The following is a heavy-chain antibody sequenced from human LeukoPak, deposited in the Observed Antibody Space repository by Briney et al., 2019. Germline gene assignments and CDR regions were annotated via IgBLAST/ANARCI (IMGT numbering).Heavy chain of an antibody. J-gene: IGHJ6*04. CDR2: IYYSGST. CDR1: GDSISSYY. D-gene: IGHD2-2*01. Sequence: SETLSLTCTVSGDSISSYYWSWIRQPPGKGLEWIGYIYYSGSTNYNPSLKSRVTISIDTSKNQFSLKLSSVTAADTAVYYCARDLRPNVVGSLDVWGKGTTVTVSS. V-gene: IGHV4-59*01. CDR3: ARDLRPNVVGSLDV.